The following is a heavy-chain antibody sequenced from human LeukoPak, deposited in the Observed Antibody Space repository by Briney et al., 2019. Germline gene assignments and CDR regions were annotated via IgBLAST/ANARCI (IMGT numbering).Heavy chain of an antibody. CDR2: IYHSGST. CDR1: GYSISSGYY. CDR3: ARDRYADYVSD. J-gene: IGHJ4*02. V-gene: IGHV4-38-2*02. Sequence: SETLSLTCAVSGYSISSGYYWGWIRQPPGKGLEWIGNIYHSGSTYYNPSLKSRVTISVDTSKNQFSLKLSSVTAADTAVYYCARDRYADYVSDWGQGTLVTVSS. D-gene: IGHD4-17*01.